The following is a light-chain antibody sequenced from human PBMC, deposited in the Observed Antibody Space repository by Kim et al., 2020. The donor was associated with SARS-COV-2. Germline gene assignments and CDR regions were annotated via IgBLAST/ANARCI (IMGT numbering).Light chain of an antibody. CDR1: KLGDKY. CDR3: QAWDSSTAV. J-gene: IGLJ3*02. Sequence: SVSPGQTASITGSGDKLGDKYACWYQQKPGQFPVLVIYQDSKRPSGIPERFSGSNSGNTATLTISGTQAMDEADYYGQAWDSSTAVFGGGTQLTVL. CDR2: QDS. V-gene: IGLV3-1*01.